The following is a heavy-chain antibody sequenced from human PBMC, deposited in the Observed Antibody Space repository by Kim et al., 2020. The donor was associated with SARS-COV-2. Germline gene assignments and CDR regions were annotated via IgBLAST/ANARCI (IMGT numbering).Heavy chain of an antibody. V-gene: IGHV4-59*01. CDR2: IYYSGST. Sequence: SETLSLTCTVSGGSISSYYWSWIRQPPGKGLEWIGYIYYSGSTNYNPSLKSRVTISVDTSKNQFSLKLSSVTAADTAVYYCARDGEDKAYKEGMDVWGQG. CDR3: ARDGEDKAYKEGMDV. CDR1: GGSISSYY. J-gene: IGHJ6*02. D-gene: IGHD2-21*01.